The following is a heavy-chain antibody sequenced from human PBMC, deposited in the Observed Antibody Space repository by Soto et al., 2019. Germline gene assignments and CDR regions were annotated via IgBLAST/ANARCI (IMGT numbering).Heavy chain of an antibody. CDR3: VREDDTTGSYSWFDP. CDR2: FVPVFGSA. CDR1: GATFNSNT. V-gene: IGHV1-69*01. D-gene: IGHD3-22*01. Sequence: QVQLVQSGAEVKKPGSSVRVSCKASGATFNSNTINWVRQAPGQGLEWMGGFVPVFGSATYAQQFRGRLSITADASTQSFYMNLSDLKSEDTALYFCVREDDTTGSYSWFDPWGQGTLVTVSS. J-gene: IGHJ5*02.